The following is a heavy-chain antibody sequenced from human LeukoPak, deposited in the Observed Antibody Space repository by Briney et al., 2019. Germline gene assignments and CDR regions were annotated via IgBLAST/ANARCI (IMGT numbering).Heavy chain of an antibody. J-gene: IGHJ3*02. V-gene: IGHV3-66*01. CDR1: GFTVSSNY. Sequence: GGSLRLSCAASGFTVSSNYVSWVRQAPGKGLEWVSVIYSGGSTYYADSVKGRFTISRDNSKNTLYLQMNSLRAEDTAVYYCARDRDSSSWLVTNDAFDIWGQGTMVTVSS. CDR2: IYSGGST. CDR3: ARDRDSSSWLVTNDAFDI. D-gene: IGHD6-13*01.